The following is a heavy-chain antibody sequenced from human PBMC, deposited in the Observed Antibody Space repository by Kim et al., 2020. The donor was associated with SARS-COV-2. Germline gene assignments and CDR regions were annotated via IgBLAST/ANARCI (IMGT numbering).Heavy chain of an antibody. CDR2: IDPDSGGT. CDR3: AKDQEGLEYYFDL. V-gene: IGHV1-2*06. Sequence: ASLKVSCKASGSTFSGFYVHWVREAPGRGLQWMGRIDPDSGGTKSAQMFQGRVTMTRDTSIRTVYLELSRLRSDDTAIYYCAKDQEGLEYYFDLWGQGTL. D-gene: IGHD3-3*01. J-gene: IGHJ4*02. CDR1: GSTFSGFY.